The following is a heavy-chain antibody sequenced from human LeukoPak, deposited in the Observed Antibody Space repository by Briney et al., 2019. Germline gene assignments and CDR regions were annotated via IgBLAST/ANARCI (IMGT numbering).Heavy chain of an antibody. CDR3: ARALDCTNGVCGFDY. CDR1: GFTFRSYS. D-gene: IGHD2-8*01. CDR2: ISGSTTYI. J-gene: IGHJ4*02. Sequence: GGSLRLSCAASGFTFRSYSMNWVRQAPGKGLEWVSSISGSTTYIYYADSVKGRFTISRDNTKNSLYLQMNSLRAEDTAVYYCARALDCTNGVCGFDYWGQGTLGTVSS. V-gene: IGHV3-21*01.